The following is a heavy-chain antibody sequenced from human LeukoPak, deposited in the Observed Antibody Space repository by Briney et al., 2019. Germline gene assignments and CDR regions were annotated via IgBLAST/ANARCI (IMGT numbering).Heavy chain of an antibody. D-gene: IGHD6-6*01. V-gene: IGHV1-18*01. CDR3: ATESSGYGMDV. J-gene: IGHJ6*02. Sequence: GASVKVSCKASGYTFTSYGISWVRQAPGQGLEWMGWISAYNGNTNYAQKLQGRVTMTTDTSTSTAYMELSSLRSEDTAVYYCATESSGYGMDVWGQGTTVTVSS. CDR1: GYTFTSYG. CDR2: ISAYNGNT.